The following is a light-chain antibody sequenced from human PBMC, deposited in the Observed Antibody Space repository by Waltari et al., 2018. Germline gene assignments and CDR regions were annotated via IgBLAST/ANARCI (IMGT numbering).Light chain of an antibody. CDR2: GGT. J-gene: IGKJ2*01. Sequence: EIVMTQFPATLSVSPGEGATLSCRASQSVSGKLAWYQQKPGQPPRLRIYGGTTRAPGVPARFSGRGYGTDFSLTISSLQSEDLAVYYCQQYDDWPMYTFGQGTKLEI. CDR1: QSVSGK. CDR3: QQYDDWPMYT. V-gene: IGKV3-15*01.